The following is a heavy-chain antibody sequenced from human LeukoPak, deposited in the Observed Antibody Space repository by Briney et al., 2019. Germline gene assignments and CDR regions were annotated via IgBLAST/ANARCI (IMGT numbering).Heavy chain of an antibody. CDR3: ARDRGYSTFDY. CDR2: IKEDGSEI. Sequence: GGPLRLSCAASGFTVSSNYMTWVRQAPGKGLEWVANIKEDGSEINYVDSVKGRFTISRDNAKNSLYLQMNSLRVDDTAVYYCARDRGYSTFDYWGQGTLVTVSS. D-gene: IGHD4-23*01. J-gene: IGHJ4*02. CDR1: GFTVSSNY. V-gene: IGHV3-7*01.